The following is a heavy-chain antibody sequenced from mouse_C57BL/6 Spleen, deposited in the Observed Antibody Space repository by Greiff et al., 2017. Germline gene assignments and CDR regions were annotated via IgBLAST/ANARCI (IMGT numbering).Heavy chain of an antibody. D-gene: IGHD2-14*01. CDR1: GYTFTTYP. CDR2: FHTYNDDN. J-gene: IGHJ2*01. CDR3: ARGIGGY. V-gene: IGHV1-47*01. Sequence: VQLQQSGAELVKPGASVKMSCKASGYTFTTYPIDWMKQTPGKGLEWLGHFHTYNDDNKYNEKFKGKATLTVEKSASTVYLELRVLTSDDSAVYDCARGIGGYWGQGTTLTVSS.